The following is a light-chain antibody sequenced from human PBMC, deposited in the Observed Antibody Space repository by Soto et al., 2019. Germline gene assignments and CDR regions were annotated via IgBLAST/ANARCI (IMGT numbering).Light chain of an antibody. CDR2: GAS. V-gene: IGKV1-12*01. CDR1: QAFSNL. CDR3: QHATIFPLT. J-gene: IGKJ4*01. Sequence: DLQMTQSPSSVSASVGDRVIISCRASQAFSNLLAWYQQKPGKAPKLLIYGASTLQGGVPSRFSGSESGTDFTLTISSLQPEDSATYYCQHATIFPLTFGGGTEVEIK.